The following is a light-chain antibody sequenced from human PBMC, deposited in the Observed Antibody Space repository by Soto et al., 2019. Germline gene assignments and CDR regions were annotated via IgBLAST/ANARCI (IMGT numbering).Light chain of an antibody. Sequence: EIVMTQSPATLSVSPGERATLSCMASQSVSSNLAWYQQKPGQAPRLLIYQTSIRAAGIPARFSASGSGTDFTLTISDVQPEDFALYYCHQRQSWPRTFGQGTKVDIK. CDR1: QSVSSN. V-gene: IGKV3D-15*03. J-gene: IGKJ1*01. CDR3: HQRQSWPRT. CDR2: QTS.